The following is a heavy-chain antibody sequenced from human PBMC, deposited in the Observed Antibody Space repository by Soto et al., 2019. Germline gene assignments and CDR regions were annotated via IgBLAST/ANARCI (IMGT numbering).Heavy chain of an antibody. D-gene: IGHD6-19*01. Sequence: SETLSLTCTISGGSIINSSYYWGWIRQPPGKGLEWIGSVYYSGSTYYNPSLKSRATISVDTSKTQFSLKLRSVTAADTAVYYCARIAVSGPTSSFDYWGQGTLVTVSS. CDR2: VYYSGST. CDR3: ARIAVSGPTSSFDY. CDR1: GGSIINSSYY. J-gene: IGHJ4*02. V-gene: IGHV4-39*01.